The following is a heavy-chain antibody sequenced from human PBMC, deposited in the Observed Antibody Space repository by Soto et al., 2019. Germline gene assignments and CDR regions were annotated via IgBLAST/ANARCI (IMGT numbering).Heavy chain of an antibody. CDR1: GGSFSGYY. CDR2: INHSGST. CDR3: ARGSSYVDIVATPSPDSWSDP. D-gene: IGHD5-12*01. J-gene: IGHJ5*02. V-gene: IGHV4-34*01. Sequence: SETLSLTCAVYGGSFSGYYWSWIRQPPGKGLEWIGEINHSGSTNYNPSLKSRVTISVDTSKNQFSLKLSSVTAADTAVYYCARGSSYVDIVATPSPDSWSDPWGQGTLVTVSS.